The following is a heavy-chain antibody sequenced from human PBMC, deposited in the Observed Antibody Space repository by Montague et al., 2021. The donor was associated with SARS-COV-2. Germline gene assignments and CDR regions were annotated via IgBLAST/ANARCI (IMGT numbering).Heavy chain of an antibody. V-gene: IGHV4-59*01. D-gene: IGHD3-3*01. J-gene: IGHJ3*02. CDR1: GGSISSYY. CDR3: ARDQAAKISFKGAFDI. Sequence: SETLSLTCTVSGGSISSYYWNWIRETPGKGLEWIGYIYYGGTTNYNPSLKSRVTISLDTPKNQFSLNLNSVTAADTAIYYCARDQAAKISFKGAFDIWGQGRMVTVSS. CDR2: IYYGGTT.